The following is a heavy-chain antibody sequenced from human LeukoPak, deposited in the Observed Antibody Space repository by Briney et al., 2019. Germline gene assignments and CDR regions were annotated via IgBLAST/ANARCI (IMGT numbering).Heavy chain of an antibody. CDR2: IYYSGST. CDR3: ARDNSDYDYVWGSYRRFDY. J-gene: IGHJ4*02. CDR1: GGSVSSGSYY. Sequence: KPSETLSLTCTVSGGSVSSGSYYWIWMRPPPGKGLEWSGYIYYSGSTYYNPSLKSRVTISVDTYKNQFSLKLSSVTAADTAVYYCARDNSDYDYVWGSYRRFDYWGQGTLVTVSS. D-gene: IGHD3-16*02. V-gene: IGHV4-61*01.